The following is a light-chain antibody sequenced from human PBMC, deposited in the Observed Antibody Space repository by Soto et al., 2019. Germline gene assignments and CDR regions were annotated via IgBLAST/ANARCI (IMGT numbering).Light chain of an antibody. V-gene: IGLV2-11*01. CDR1: SSDVGGYNY. CDR3: CSYAGSYTFV. Sequence: QSVLTQPRSVSGSPGQSVTISCTGTSSDVGGYNYVSWYQQYPGEAPKVMIYDVKTRPSGVPDRFSGSKSGNTASLTISGLQAEDEADYYCCSYAGSYTFVFGTGTKVTVL. CDR2: DVK. J-gene: IGLJ1*01.